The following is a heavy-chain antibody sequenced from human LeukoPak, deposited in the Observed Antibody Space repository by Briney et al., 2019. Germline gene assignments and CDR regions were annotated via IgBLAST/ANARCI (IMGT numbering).Heavy chain of an antibody. Sequence: ASVKVSCKASGYTFTGYYMHWVRQAPGQGLEWMGWINPNSGGTNYAQRFQGRVTMTRDTSISTAYMELSRLRSDDTAVYYCARTRGRGVMYWFDPWGQGTLVTVSS. CDR3: ARTRGRGVMYWFDP. D-gene: IGHD3-10*01. CDR2: INPNSGGT. V-gene: IGHV1-2*02. J-gene: IGHJ5*02. CDR1: GYTFTGYY.